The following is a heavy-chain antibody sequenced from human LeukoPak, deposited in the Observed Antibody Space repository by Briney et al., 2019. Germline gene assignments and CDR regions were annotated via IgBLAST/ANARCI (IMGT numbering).Heavy chain of an antibody. CDR2: ISSSSSYI. CDR1: GFTFSSYS. V-gene: IGHV3-21*01. D-gene: IGHD2-2*01. CDR3: ARDEDIVVVPAAISYYYYYGMDV. Sequence: GGSLRLSCAASGFTFSSYSMNWVRQAPGKGLEWVSSISSSSSYIYYADSVKGRFTISRDNAKNSLYLQMNSLRAEDTAVYYRARDEDIVVVPAAISYYYYYGMDVWGQGTTVTVSS. J-gene: IGHJ6*02.